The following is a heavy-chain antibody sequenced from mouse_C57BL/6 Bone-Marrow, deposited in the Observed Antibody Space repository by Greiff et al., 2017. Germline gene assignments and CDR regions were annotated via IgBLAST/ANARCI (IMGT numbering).Heavy chain of an antibody. J-gene: IGHJ2*01. CDR2: IYPRDGST. Sequence: QVQLQQSDAELVKPGASVKISCKASGYTFTDHTIHWMKQRPEQGLEWIGYIYPRDGSTNYNEKFKGKATLTADTSSSTAYMQLNSLTSEDSAVYFCARGGGNCGFDYWGQGTTLTVSS. D-gene: IGHD2-1*01. CDR1: GYTFTDHT. V-gene: IGHV1-78*01. CDR3: ARGGGNCGFDY.